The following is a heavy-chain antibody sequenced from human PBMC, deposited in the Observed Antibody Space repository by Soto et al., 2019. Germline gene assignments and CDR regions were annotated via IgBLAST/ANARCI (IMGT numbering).Heavy chain of an antibody. CDR2: IYYSRNT. Sequence: SETLSLTCIVSGDSISSYYWTWVRQPPGKGLEWIGHIYYSRNTNYTPSLTSRVTISVDTSKNQFSLTLSSVTAADTAVYYCAGMGEAVRVGFDHWGKGTLVTASS. J-gene: IGHJ4*02. CDR1: GDSISSYY. D-gene: IGHD3-10*01. V-gene: IGHV4-59*03. CDR3: AGMGEAVRVGFDH.